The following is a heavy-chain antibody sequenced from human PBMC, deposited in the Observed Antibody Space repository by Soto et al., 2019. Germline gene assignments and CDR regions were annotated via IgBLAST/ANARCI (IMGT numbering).Heavy chain of an antibody. Sequence: AAVEVSCTSSGYTFDIYGIICVRQVPGPGPEWVGWISADNGDTKYAQRMQGRVTLTTDRATSTAYMELRSLRSDDTAVYYCARDRSYYYDSSGYPFDYWGQGSLVTVSS. CDR1: GYTFDIYG. D-gene: IGHD3-22*01. J-gene: IGHJ4*02. CDR3: ARDRSYYYDSSGYPFDY. V-gene: IGHV1-18*01. CDR2: ISADNGDT.